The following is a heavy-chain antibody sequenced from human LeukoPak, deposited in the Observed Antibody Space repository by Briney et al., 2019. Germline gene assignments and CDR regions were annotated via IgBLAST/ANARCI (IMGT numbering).Heavy chain of an antibody. D-gene: IGHD2-2*02. Sequence: TSETLSLTCTVSGGSISNYYWSWIRQPPGKGLEWIGYIYYSGSTNYNPSLKSRVTISVDTSKNQFSLKLSSVTAADTAVYYCARVKDIVVVPAAITLGWFDPWGQGTLVTVSS. CDR3: ARVKDIVVVPAAITLGWFDP. V-gene: IGHV4-59*01. CDR1: GGSISNYY. J-gene: IGHJ5*02. CDR2: IYYSGST.